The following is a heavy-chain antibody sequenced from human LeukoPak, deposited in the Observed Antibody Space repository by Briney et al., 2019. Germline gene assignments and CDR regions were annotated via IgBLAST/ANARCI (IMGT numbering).Heavy chain of an antibody. Sequence: ASETLSLTCAVYGGSFSGYYWSWIRQPPGKGLEWIEEINHSGSTNYNPSLKSRVTISVDTSKNQFSLKLSSVTAADTAVYYCARSGSSSWYSQYNWFDPWGQGTLVTVSS. CDR3: ARSGSSSWYSQYNWFDP. CDR1: GGSFSGYY. V-gene: IGHV4-34*01. J-gene: IGHJ5*02. CDR2: INHSGST. D-gene: IGHD6-13*01.